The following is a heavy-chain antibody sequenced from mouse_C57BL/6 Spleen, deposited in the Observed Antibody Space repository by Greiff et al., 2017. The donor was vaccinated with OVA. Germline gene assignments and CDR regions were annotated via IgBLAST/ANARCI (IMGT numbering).Heavy chain of an antibody. D-gene: IGHD2-3*01. J-gene: IGHJ3*01. CDR2: ISGGGGNT. CDR1: GFTFSSST. V-gene: IGHV5-9*01. CDR3: AKSRLSYDGYYVWFAY. Sequence: EVMLVESGGGLVKPGGSLKLSCAASGFTFSSSTMSWVRQTPEKRLEWVATISGGGGNTYYPDSVKGRFTISRDNAKNTLYLQMSRLRSEDTALYYGAKSRLSYDGYYVWFAYWGQGTLVTVSA.